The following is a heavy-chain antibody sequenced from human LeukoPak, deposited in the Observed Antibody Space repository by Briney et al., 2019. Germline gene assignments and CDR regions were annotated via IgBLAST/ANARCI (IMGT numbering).Heavy chain of an antibody. CDR2: IKSKADGGTT. J-gene: IGHJ4*02. CDR1: GFTFSNAW. Sequence: GGSLRLSCAASGFTFSNAWMSWVRQAPGKGLEWVGHIKSKADGGTTDYAAPVKGRFTISRDDSKNTLYLQMDSLKTEDTAVYYCTTEAGDDWGQGTLVTVSS. V-gene: IGHV3-15*01. CDR3: TTEAGDD. D-gene: IGHD5-24*01.